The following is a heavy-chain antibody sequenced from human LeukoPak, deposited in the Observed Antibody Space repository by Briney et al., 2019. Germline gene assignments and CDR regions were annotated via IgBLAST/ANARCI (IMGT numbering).Heavy chain of an antibody. V-gene: IGHV3-74*01. CDR2: INSDGSST. Sequence: GGSLRLSCAASGFTFSSYWMHWVRQAPGKGLVWVSRINSDGSSTSYADSVKDRFTISRDNAKSTLYLQMNSLRAEDTAVYYCARNLGRLSDYYMDVWGKGTTVTVSS. D-gene: IGHD3-16*01. CDR3: ARNLGRLSDYYMDV. J-gene: IGHJ6*03. CDR1: GFTFSSYW.